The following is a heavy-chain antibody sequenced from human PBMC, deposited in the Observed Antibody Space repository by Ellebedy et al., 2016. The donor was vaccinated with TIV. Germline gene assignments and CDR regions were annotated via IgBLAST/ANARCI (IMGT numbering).Heavy chain of an antibody. Sequence: GGSLRLSCAASGFTFDDYAMHWVRQAPGKGLEWVSGISWNSGSIGYADSVKGRFTISRDNAKNSLYLQMNSLRAEDMALYYCAKASYSGVFDYWGQGTLVTVSS. CDR2: ISWNSGSI. CDR3: AKASYSGVFDY. J-gene: IGHJ4*02. V-gene: IGHV3-9*03. CDR1: GFTFDDYA. D-gene: IGHD5-12*01.